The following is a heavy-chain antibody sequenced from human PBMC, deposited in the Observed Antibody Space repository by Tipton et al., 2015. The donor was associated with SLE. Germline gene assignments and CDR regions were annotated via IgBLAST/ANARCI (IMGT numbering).Heavy chain of an antibody. D-gene: IGHD2-21*01. CDR3: AVHSIRDPAFDI. V-gene: IGHV4-59*07. CDR2: VSYSGST. J-gene: IGHJ3*02. CDR1: GAAISAYY. Sequence: TLSLTCSVSGAAISAYYWSWIRQPPGKGLEWIGYVSYSGSTNYNPSLKSRVTISVGTSMNHLSLKLNSVTAADTAVYFCAVHSIRDPAFDIWGQGTMVTVSS.